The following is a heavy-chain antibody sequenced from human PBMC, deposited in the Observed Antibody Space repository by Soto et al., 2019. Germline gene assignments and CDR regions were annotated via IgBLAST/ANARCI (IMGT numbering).Heavy chain of an antibody. J-gene: IGHJ4*02. D-gene: IGHD3-22*01. V-gene: IGHV1-69*01. CDR3: ASVSPSRYYDSSGRFDY. CDR2: IIPIFGTA. Sequence: QVQLVQSGAEVKKPGSSVKVSCKASGGTFSSYAISWVRQAPGQGLEWMGGIIPIFGTANYAQKFQGRVTITADESTSTAYMELSSLRSEDTAVYYCASVSPSRYYDSSGRFDYWGQGTPVTVSS. CDR1: GGTFSSYA.